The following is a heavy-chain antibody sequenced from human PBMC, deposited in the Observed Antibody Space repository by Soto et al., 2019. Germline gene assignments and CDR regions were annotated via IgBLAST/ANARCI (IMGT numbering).Heavy chain of an antibody. CDR2: INPNSGGT. D-gene: IGHD6-13*01. CDR3: ARAGSSSFYYYYGMDV. V-gene: IGHV1-2*02. Sequence: ASVKVSCKASGYTFTGYYMHWVRQAPGQGLEWMGWINPNSGGTNYAQKFQGRVAMTRDTSISTAYMELSRLRSDDTAVYYCARAGSSSFYYYYGMDVWGQGTTVTVSS. CDR1: GYTFTGYY. J-gene: IGHJ6*02.